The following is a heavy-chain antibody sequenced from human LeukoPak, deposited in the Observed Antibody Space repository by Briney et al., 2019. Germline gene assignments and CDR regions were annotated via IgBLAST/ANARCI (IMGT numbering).Heavy chain of an antibody. CDR3: ARGRKQQLVRNYYYMDV. Sequence: SDTLSLTCTVSGDSISSHSYFWGWIRQPPGKGLEWIGNIHYIGSTNYNPSLKSRVTISVDTSKNQFSLKLSSVTAADTAVYYCARGRKQQLVRNYYYMDVWGKGTTVTVSS. CDR1: GDSISSHSYF. J-gene: IGHJ6*03. CDR2: IHYIGST. D-gene: IGHD6-13*01. V-gene: IGHV4-39*07.